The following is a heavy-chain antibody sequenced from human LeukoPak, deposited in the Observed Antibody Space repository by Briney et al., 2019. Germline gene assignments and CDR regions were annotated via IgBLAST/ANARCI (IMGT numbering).Heavy chain of an antibody. CDR1: GLTFRRHA. V-gene: IGHV3-23*01. CDR3: ATRPPSETYLAVFDY. Sequence: PGGSLRLSCAASGLTFRRHAMTWVRQAPGKGLEWVSGITGSGGSTYHAESVKGRFTISRDNSRNTLYLQMNSLRAEDTAVYYCATRPPSETYLAVFDYWGQGTLVTVSS. CDR2: ITGSGGST. J-gene: IGHJ4*02. D-gene: IGHD1-26*01.